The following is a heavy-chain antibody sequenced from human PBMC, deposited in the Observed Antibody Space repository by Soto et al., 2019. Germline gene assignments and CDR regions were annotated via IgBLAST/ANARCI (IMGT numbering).Heavy chain of an antibody. V-gene: IGHV3-33*01. CDR1: GFTFSTYG. CDR3: ARGGGSGSSFVGYYYYTLDV. Sequence: QVQLVESGGGAVQPGRSLRLSCTASGFTFSTYGMHWVRQAPGKGLEWVTVIWYDGSNKYYADSVKGRFTISRDNSKNTLYLQMNSLTADDTAVYYCARGGGSGSSFVGYYYYTLDVWGQGTTVTVSS. CDR2: IWYDGSNK. J-gene: IGHJ6*02. D-gene: IGHD1-26*01.